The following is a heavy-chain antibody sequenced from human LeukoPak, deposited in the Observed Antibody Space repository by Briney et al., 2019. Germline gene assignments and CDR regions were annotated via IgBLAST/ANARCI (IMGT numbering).Heavy chain of an antibody. J-gene: IGHJ4*02. Sequence: GGSLRLSCAASGFTLTSYAMSWVRQAPGKGLEWVSTFGGSGGGTSYADSVKGRFTISRDNAKNTLFLQMNSLRAEDTAVYYCGRSGDFWSGSGVAYWGQGTLVTVSS. V-gene: IGHV3-23*01. CDR2: FGGSGGGT. CDR3: GRSGDFWSGSGVAY. CDR1: GFTLTSYA. D-gene: IGHD3-3*01.